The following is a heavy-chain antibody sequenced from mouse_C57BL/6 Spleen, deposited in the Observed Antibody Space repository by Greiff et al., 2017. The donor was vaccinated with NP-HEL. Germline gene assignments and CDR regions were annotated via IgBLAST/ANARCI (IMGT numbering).Heavy chain of an antibody. CDR1: GYTFTSYW. J-gene: IGHJ2*01. Sequence: QVQLQQSGAELVMPGASVKLSCKASGYTFTSYWMHWVKQRPGQGLEWIGEIDPSDSYTNYNQKFKGKSTLTVDKSSSTAYMQLSSLTSEDSAVYYCARQGRPYFDYWGQGTTLTVSS. V-gene: IGHV1-69*01. D-gene: IGHD1-2*01. CDR3: ARQGRPYFDY. CDR2: IDPSDSYT.